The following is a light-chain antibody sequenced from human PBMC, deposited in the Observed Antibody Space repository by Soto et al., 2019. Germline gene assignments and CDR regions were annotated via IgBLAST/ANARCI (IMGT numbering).Light chain of an antibody. CDR1: RNLLHSNGYYY. V-gene: IGKV2-28*01. CDR3: AQGLATPFT. CDR2: LGS. J-gene: IGKJ4*01. Sequence: EIVLTQSPLSLPVTPGEPASISCRSSRNLLHSNGYYYLDWYLQKPGQSPQLLIYLGSNRASGVPDRFSGSGSGTDFTLTISRVEAEDVCVYFCAQGLATPFTFGGGTKVEIK.